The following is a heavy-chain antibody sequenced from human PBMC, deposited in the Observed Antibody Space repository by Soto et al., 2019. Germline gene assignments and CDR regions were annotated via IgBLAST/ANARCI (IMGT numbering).Heavy chain of an antibody. Sequence: QVQLVESGGGVVQPGRSLRLSCAVSGFTVSTYGMHWVRQAPRKGLEWVAVISRDGGTKYYADSVKGLFTISRDNSRNTLFLEINSLRGDDMAGYYCTGEVASGYWGQGTLVTVSS. J-gene: IGHJ4*02. D-gene: IGHD2-8*02. V-gene: IGHV3-30*03. CDR1: GFTVSTYG. CDR2: ISRDGGTK. CDR3: TGEVASGY.